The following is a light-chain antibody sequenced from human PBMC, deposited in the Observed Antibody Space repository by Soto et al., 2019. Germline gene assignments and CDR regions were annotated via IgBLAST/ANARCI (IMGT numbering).Light chain of an antibody. CDR3: SSYTSSSTL. CDR2: EVS. V-gene: IGLV2-14*01. CDR1: NSDVGSYNY. J-gene: IGLJ1*01. Sequence: QSVLTQPASVSGSPGQSITISCTGTNSDVGSYNYVSWYQQHPGKAPKLMIYEVSDRPSGSSSRFSGSMSGNTASLTISGLQTEDEADYYCSSYTSSSTLFGTGTKVTVL.